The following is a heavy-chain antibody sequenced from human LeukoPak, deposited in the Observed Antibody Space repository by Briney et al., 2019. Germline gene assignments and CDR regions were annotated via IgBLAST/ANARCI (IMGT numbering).Heavy chain of an antibody. V-gene: IGHV4-59*01. D-gene: IGHD3-10*01. J-gene: IGHJ5*02. Sequence: PSETLSLTCTVSGGSISSYYWSWIRQPPGKGLEWIGYIYYSGSTNYNPSLKSRVTISVDTSKNQFSLKLSSVTAADTAVYYCAREVGPYGLGSSNWFDPWGQGTLVTVSS. CDR3: AREVGPYGLGSSNWFDP. CDR2: IYYSGST. CDR1: GGSISSYY.